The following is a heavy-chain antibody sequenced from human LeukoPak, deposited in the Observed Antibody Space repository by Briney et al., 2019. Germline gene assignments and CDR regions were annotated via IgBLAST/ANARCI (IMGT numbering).Heavy chain of an antibody. D-gene: IGHD4-17*01. CDR2: INPSGGST. CDR3: ARDNNDYGDYERAFDI. V-gene: IGHV1-46*01. J-gene: IGHJ3*02. Sequence: GASVKVSCKASGYTFTSYYMHWVRQAPGRGLEWMGIINPSGGSTSYAQKFQGRVTMTRDTSTSTVYMELSSLRAEDTAVYDCARDNNDYGDYERAFDIWGQGTMVTVSS. CDR1: GYTFTSYY.